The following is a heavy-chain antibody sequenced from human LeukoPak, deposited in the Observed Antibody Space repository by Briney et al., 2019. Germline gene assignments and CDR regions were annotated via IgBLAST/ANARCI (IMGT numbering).Heavy chain of an antibody. CDR2: INSDGSST. J-gene: IGHJ4*02. D-gene: IGHD2-21*02. CDR1: GFTFNSYW. CDR3: ASTYSLFTAFDS. V-gene: IGHV3-74*01. Sequence: GGSLRLSCAASGFTFNSYWMHWVRQAPGKGLVWVSHINSDGSSTRYADSVKGRFTISRDNAKNTLYLQMNSLRAEDTAVYYCASTYSLFTAFDSWGQGTLVTVSS.